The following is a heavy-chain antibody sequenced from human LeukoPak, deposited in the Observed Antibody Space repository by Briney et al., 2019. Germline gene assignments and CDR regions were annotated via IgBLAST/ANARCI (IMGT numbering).Heavy chain of an antibody. CDR2: IIPILGIA. Sequence: GSSVKVSCKASGGTFSSYAISWVRQAPGQGLEWMGRIIPILGIANYAQKFQGRVTITADKSTSTAYMELSSLRSEDTAVYYCARVKSGSYWARYDYWGQGTLVTVSS. J-gene: IGHJ4*02. CDR3: ARVKSGSYWARYDY. V-gene: IGHV1-69*04. CDR1: GGTFSSYA. D-gene: IGHD1-26*01.